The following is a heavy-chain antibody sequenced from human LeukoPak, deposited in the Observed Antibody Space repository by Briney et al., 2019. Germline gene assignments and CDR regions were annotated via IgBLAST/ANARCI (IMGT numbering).Heavy chain of an antibody. CDR3: ARTTHISYGDYLSAIDP. CDR2: IIPIFGTA. D-gene: IGHD4-17*01. Sequence: GASVKVSCKASGGTFSSYAISWVRQAPGQGLEWMGGIIPIFGTANYAQKFQGRVTITADESTSTAYMELSSLRSEDTAVYYCARTTHISYGDYLSAIDPWGRGTLVTVSS. V-gene: IGHV1-69*13. J-gene: IGHJ5*02. CDR1: GGTFSSYA.